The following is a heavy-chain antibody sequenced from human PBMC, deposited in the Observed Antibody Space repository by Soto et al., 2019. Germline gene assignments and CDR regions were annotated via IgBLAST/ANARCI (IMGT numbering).Heavy chain of an antibody. D-gene: IGHD3-22*01. J-gene: IGHJ4*02. CDR2: IKSKTDGGTT. CDR3: TTDPSQYYYDSSGAPTDY. Sequence: PGGSLRLSCAASGFTFSNAWMSWVRQAPGKGLEWVGRIKSKTDGGTTDYAAPVKGRFTISRDDSKNTLYLQMNSLKTEDTAVYYCTTDPSQYYYDSSGAPTDYWGQGTLVTVSS. CDR1: GFTFSNAW. V-gene: IGHV3-15*01.